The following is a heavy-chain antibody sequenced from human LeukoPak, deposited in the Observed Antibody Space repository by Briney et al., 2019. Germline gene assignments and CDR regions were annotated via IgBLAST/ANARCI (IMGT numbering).Heavy chain of an antibody. D-gene: IGHD1-7*01. CDR3: ARDKELRGGAFDI. V-gene: IGHV1-69*13. J-gene: IGHJ3*02. Sequence: ASVKVSCKASGGTFSSYAISWVRQAPGQGLEWMGGIIPIFGTANYAQKFQGRVTITADESTSTAYMEPSSLRSEDTAVYYCARDKELRGGAFDIWGQGTMVTVSS. CDR2: IIPIFGTA. CDR1: GGTFSSYA.